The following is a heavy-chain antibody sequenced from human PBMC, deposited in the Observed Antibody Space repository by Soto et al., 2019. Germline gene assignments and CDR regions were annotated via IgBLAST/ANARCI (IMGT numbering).Heavy chain of an antibody. V-gene: IGHV5-51*01. CDR1: GYTFTTYW. CDR3: ARHKGYCSSTSCYGMDV. Sequence: GESLMISCEGSGYTFTTYWVAWVRQMPGKGLEWVGSIYPGDSDSRYNPSVQGQVTISADRSISTAYLQWNSLKASDTAMYFCARHKGYCSSTSCYGMDVWGQGTTVTAP. J-gene: IGHJ6*02. CDR2: IYPGDSDS. D-gene: IGHD2-15*01.